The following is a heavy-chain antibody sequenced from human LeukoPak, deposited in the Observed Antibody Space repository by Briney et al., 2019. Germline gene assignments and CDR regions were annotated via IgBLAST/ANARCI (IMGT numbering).Heavy chain of an antibody. V-gene: IGHV3-33*01. CDR1: RFTFSSYG. CDR2: IWYDGSNK. Sequence: GGSLRLSCAASRFTFSSYGMHWVRQAPGKGLEWVAVIWYDGSNKYYADSVKGRFTISRDNSKNTLYLQMNSLRAEDTAVYYCAREAQGVGATAYYFDYWGQGTLVTVSS. J-gene: IGHJ4*02. D-gene: IGHD1-26*01. CDR3: AREAQGVGATAYYFDY.